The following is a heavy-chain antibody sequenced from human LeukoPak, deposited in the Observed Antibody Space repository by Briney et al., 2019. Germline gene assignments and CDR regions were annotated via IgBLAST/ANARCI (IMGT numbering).Heavy chain of an antibody. D-gene: IGHD3-16*02. CDR3: ARQYYDYVWGSYRRTPRYFDY. Sequence: SETLSLTCTVSGGSISSSSYYWGWIRQPPGKGLEWIGSIYYSGSTYYNPSLKSRVTISVDTSKSQFSLKLSSVTAADTAVYYCARQYYDYVWGSYRRTPRYFDYWGQGTLVTVSS. CDR2: IYYSGST. CDR1: GGSISSSSYY. V-gene: IGHV4-39*01. J-gene: IGHJ4*02.